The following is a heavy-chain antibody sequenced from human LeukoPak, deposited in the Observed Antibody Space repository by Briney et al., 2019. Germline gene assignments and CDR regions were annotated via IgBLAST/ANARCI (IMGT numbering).Heavy chain of an antibody. V-gene: IGHV3-23*01. CDR2: ISGSGGNT. CDR3: AKVFILRAFEY. Sequence: PGGSLRLSCAASGFTFSSFAMSWVRQAPGKGLEWVSTISGSGGNTYSADSVKGRFTISRDNSKNTLYLQMNSLRAEDTAVYYCAKVFILRAFEYWGQGTLVTVSS. J-gene: IGHJ4*02. CDR1: GFTFSSFA. D-gene: IGHD2-15*01.